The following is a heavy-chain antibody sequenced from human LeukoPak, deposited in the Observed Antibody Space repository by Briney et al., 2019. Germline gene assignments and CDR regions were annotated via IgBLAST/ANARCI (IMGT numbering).Heavy chain of an antibody. CDR3: AREELPGGYRGVYYFDY. D-gene: IGHD3-10*01. Sequence: ASVKVSCTASGGTFSSYAISWVRQAPGQGLEWMGRIIPILGIANYAQKFQGRVTITADKSTSAAYMELSSLRSEDTAVYYCAREELPGGYRGVYYFDYWGQGTLVTVSS. J-gene: IGHJ4*02. CDR1: GGTFSSYA. CDR2: IIPILGIA. V-gene: IGHV1-69*04.